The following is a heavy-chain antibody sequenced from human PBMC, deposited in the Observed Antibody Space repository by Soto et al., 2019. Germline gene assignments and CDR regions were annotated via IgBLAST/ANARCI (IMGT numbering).Heavy chain of an antibody. D-gene: IGHD1-1*01. CDR1: GFTFRSYG. J-gene: IGHJ6*02. CDR3: STEFGWELQLRQHYYNSGMDV. CDR2: MSFDGSSK. V-gene: IGHV3-30*03. Sequence: QVQLVESGGGVVQPGRSLRLSCAASGFTFRSYGMHWVRQAPGKGREWVALMSFDGSSKYYADSVRCRCTISSDNSESTMYLQMAIMRTADTAAYYYSTEFGWELQLRQHYYNSGMDVWGQGTTVTVSS.